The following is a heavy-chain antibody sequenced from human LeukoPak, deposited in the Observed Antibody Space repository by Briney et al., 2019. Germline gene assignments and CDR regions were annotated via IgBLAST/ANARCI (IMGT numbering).Heavy chain of an antibody. CDR1: GFTFDDYT. D-gene: IGHD4-23*01. J-gene: IGHJ4*02. V-gene: IGHV3-9*01. CDR3: ARAGNLDN. CDR2: ISWNSGTL. Sequence: GGSLRLSCAASGFTFDDYTMHWVRQAPGKGLEWVSGISWNSGTLAYVDSVKGRFTISRDNAKNSLNLQMNSLRAEDTAVYYCARAGNLDNWGQGTLVTVSS.